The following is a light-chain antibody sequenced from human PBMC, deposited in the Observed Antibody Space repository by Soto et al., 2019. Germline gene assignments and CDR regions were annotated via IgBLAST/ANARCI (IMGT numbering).Light chain of an antibody. CDR2: SNI. V-gene: IGLV1-40*01. Sequence: QSVLTQPPSVSGAPGQRVTISCTGSSSNIGAGNDVYWYQQLPGTAPKLLIFSNINRPSGVPDRFSGSKSGTSASLAITGLQAGDAADYYCQVWDSISDHVVFGGGTKLTVL. CDR1: SSNIGAGND. CDR3: QVWDSISDHVV. J-gene: IGLJ2*01.